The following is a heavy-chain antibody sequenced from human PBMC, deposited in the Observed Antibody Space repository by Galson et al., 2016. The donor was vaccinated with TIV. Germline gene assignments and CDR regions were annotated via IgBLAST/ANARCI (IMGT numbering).Heavy chain of an antibody. J-gene: IGHJ4*02. D-gene: IGHD3/OR15-3a*01. Sequence: SLRLSCAASGFTFNDYGMTWVRQAPGKGLEWVSDIIWNGGITDYADSVKGRFTISRDNSKKTLYLQMNSLRAEDTAIYYCAREFRDYYFDYWGQGTLVTVSS. CDR3: AREFRDYYFDY. V-gene: IGHV3-20*04. CDR2: IIWNGGIT. CDR1: GFTFNDYG.